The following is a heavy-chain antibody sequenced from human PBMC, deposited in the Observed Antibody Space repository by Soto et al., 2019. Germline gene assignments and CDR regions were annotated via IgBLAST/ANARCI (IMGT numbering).Heavy chain of an antibody. Sequence: EVDLVESAGGGVRPWGSLRLSCAASGVIFDDYGMSWHRQPPGKGLEWVSGINWSGVRIGYGDSVKGRFTISRDNAKKALYLQMNSLRAEDGALCSWARGGGARRGFTLWGQGTLVTVSS. D-gene: IGHD1-26*01. J-gene: IGHJ4*02. CDR2: INWSGVRI. V-gene: IGHV3-20*04. CDR1: GVIFDDYG. CDR3: ARGGGARRGFTL.